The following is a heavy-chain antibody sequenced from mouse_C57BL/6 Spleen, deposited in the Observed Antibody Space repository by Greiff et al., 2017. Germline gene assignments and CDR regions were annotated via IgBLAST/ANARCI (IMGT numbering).Heavy chain of an antibody. Sequence: QVQLQQSGPELVKPGASVKISCKASGYTFTDYYINWVKQRPGQGLEWIGWIYPGSGNTKYNEKFKGKATLTVDTSSSTAYMQLSSLTSEDSAVYFCARSTGYYYGSSFWYFDVWGTGTTVTVSS. D-gene: IGHD1-1*01. J-gene: IGHJ1*03. CDR1: GYTFTDYY. CDR3: ARSTGYYYGSSFWYFDV. V-gene: IGHV1-84*01. CDR2: IYPGSGNT.